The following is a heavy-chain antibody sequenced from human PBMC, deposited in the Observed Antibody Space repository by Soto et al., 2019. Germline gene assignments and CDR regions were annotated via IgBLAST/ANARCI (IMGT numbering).Heavy chain of an antibody. D-gene: IGHD2-2*01. CDR2: VSGSGGST. CDR1: GFTFSSYA. CDR3: VRQPQDIVVVQDAIGY. V-gene: IGHV3-23*01. Sequence: EVQLLESGGGLVQPGGSLRLSCAASGFTFSSYAMSWVRQAPGKGLEWVSAVSGSGGSTYYADSVKGRFTISGDSTKTSVYLKMYSVSADDTAVYYCVRQPQDIVVVQDAIGYWSQGTLVTVSS. J-gene: IGHJ4*02.